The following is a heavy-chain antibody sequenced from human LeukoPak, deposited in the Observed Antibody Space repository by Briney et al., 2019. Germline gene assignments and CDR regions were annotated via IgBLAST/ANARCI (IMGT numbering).Heavy chain of an antibody. CDR1: GFTFSSYG. J-gene: IGHJ4*02. Sequence: GSLRLSCAASGFTFSSYGMHWVRQAPGKGLEYVSAISSNGGSTDYANSVKGRFTISRDNSKNTLYLQMNSLRAEDTAVYYCAKVQYYYDSSGYDYWGQGTLVTVSS. V-gene: IGHV3-64*01. CDR2: ISSNGGST. CDR3: AKVQYYYDSSGYDY. D-gene: IGHD3-22*01.